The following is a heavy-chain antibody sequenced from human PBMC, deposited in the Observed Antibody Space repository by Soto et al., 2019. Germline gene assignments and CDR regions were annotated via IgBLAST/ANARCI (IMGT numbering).Heavy chain of an antibody. CDR2: ISSSSSYI. J-gene: IGHJ4*02. V-gene: IGHV3-21*01. D-gene: IGHD1-26*01. Sequence: EVQLVESGGGLVKPGGSLRLSCAASGFTFSSYSMNWVRQAPGKGLEWVSSISSSSSYIYYADSVKGRFTISRDNAKNSLYLQMNSLRAEDTAVYYCARSLDSGSYYPFDYWDQGTLVTVSS. CDR3: ARSLDSGSYYPFDY. CDR1: GFTFSSYS.